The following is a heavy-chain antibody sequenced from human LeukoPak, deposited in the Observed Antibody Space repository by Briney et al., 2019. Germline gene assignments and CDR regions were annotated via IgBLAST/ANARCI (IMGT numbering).Heavy chain of an antibody. Sequence: GGSLRLSCAASGFNFNTYTMSWVRQAPGKGLEWVSSISSSSSYVYSADSLKGRFTISRDNAKSSLYLQMNSLRAEDTAVYYCARDPWGYGNSDYWGQGTLVTVSS. CDR1: GFNFNTYT. CDR2: ISSSSSYV. J-gene: IGHJ4*02. D-gene: IGHD5-12*01. CDR3: ARDPWGYGNSDY. V-gene: IGHV3-21*01.